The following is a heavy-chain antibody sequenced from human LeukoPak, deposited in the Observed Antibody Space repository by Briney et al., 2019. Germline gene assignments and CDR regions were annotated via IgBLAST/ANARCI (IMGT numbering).Heavy chain of an antibody. D-gene: IGHD3-3*01. J-gene: IGHJ4*02. CDR1: GFTFSSYG. V-gene: IGHV3-30*18. CDR2: ISFGGSDK. Sequence: GRSLRLSCAASGFTFSSYGMHWVRQAPGKGLEWVAVISFGGSDKYYGDSVKGRFTISRDNSKNTLYLQMNSLRTEDTAVYYCAKDSERDYDFWSGYYTMGYWGQGTLVTVSS. CDR3: AKDSERDYDFWSGYYTMGY.